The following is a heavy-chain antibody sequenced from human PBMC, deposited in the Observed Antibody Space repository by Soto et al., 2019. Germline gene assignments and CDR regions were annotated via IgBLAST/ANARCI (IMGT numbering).Heavy chain of an antibody. CDR1: GFTFSSYA. V-gene: IGHV3-23*01. CDR3: AKDIVVVVAATRGHDAFDI. Sequence: GESLKISCAASGFTFSSYAMSWVRQAPVKGLEWVSAISGSGGSTYYADSVKGRFTISRDNSKNTLYLQMNSLRAEDTAVYYCAKDIVVVVAATRGHDAFDIWGQGTMVTVSS. J-gene: IGHJ3*02. CDR2: ISGSGGST. D-gene: IGHD2-15*01.